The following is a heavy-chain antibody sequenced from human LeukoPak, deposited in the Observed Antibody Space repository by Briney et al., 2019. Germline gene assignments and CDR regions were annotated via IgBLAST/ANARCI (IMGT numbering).Heavy chain of an antibody. D-gene: IGHD6-19*01. Sequence: SETLSLTCTVSGGSISSSSYYWGWIRQPAGKGLEWIGRIYTSGSTNYNPSLKSRVTISGDTSKNQFSLKLSSVTAADTAVYYCARVSVAGQRYYYYYMDVWGKGTTVTISS. CDR1: GGSISSSSYY. CDR2: IYTSGST. J-gene: IGHJ6*03. CDR3: ARVSVAGQRYYYYYMDV. V-gene: IGHV4-61*02.